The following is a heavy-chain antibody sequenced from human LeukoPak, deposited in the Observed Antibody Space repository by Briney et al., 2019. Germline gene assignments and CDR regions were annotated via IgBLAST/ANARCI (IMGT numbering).Heavy chain of an antibody. CDR2: MNPNSGNA. Sequence: ASVKVSCKASGYTFTSYDINWVRQAAGQGLEWMGWMNPNSGNAAYAQKFQGRVTMTRDTSISTAYMELSSLRSEDTAVYYCARRYYYDGSGLRLDVWGQGTMVTVSS. V-gene: IGHV1-8*01. CDR1: GYTFTSYD. CDR3: ARRYYYDGSGLRLDV. D-gene: IGHD3-22*01. J-gene: IGHJ3*01.